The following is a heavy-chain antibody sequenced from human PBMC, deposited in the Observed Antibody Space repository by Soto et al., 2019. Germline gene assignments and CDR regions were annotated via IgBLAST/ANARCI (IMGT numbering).Heavy chain of an antibody. D-gene: IGHD2-15*01. J-gene: IGHJ5*02. CDR2: ISYDGSNK. CDR3: ARDLRYCSGGSCYPTNWFDP. CDR1: GFTFSSYA. Sequence: GGSLRLSCAAYGFTFSSYAMHWVRQAPGKGLEWVAVISYDGSNKYYADSVKGRFTISRDNSKNTLYLQMNSLRAEDTAVYSCARDLRYCSGGSCYPTNWFDPWGQGTLVTVSS. V-gene: IGHV3-30-3*01.